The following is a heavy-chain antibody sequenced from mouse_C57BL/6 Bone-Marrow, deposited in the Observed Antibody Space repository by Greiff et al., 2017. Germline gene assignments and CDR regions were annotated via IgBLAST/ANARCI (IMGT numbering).Heavy chain of an antibody. Sequence: QVQLKESGPELVKPGASVKISCKASGYTFTDYYINWVKQRPGQGLEWIGWIFPGSGSTYYNEKFKGKATLTVDKSSSTAYMLLSRLTSEDSAVYFSETSYYYGSSLFAYWGQGTLVTVSA. J-gene: IGHJ3*01. CDR3: ETSYYYGSSLFAY. CDR2: IFPGSGST. V-gene: IGHV1-75*01. D-gene: IGHD1-1*01. CDR1: GYTFTDYY.